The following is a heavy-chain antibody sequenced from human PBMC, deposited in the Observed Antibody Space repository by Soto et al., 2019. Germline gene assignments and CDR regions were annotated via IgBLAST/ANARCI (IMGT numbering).Heavy chain of an antibody. J-gene: IGHJ4*02. D-gene: IGHD5-12*01. CDR3: ARGGGYHSVYYDY. V-gene: IGHV1-3*04. CDR1: GYTFSSYA. CDR2: IYTGNGNP. Sequence: ASVKVSCKASGYTFSSYAMHWVRLAPGQRLEWMGWIYTGNGNPKYSQQFQGRVTITRDTSASTAYMELSSLRFEDTAVYYCARGGGYHSVYYDYWGQGTLVTVSS.